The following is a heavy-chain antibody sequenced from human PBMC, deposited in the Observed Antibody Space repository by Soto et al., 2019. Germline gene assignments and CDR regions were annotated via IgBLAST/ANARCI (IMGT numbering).Heavy chain of an antibody. CDR2: IWYDGSNT. CDR1: GFIFSSFG. J-gene: IGHJ3*02. Sequence: GGSLRLSCAASGFIFSSFGMHWVRQAPGKGLEWVAHIWYDGSNTYYADSVKGRFTISRDNSRNTLYLQMNSLRAEDTAVYHCVRDDGNRNAFDIWGQGTMVTVSS. V-gene: IGHV3-33*01. CDR3: VRDDGNRNAFDI.